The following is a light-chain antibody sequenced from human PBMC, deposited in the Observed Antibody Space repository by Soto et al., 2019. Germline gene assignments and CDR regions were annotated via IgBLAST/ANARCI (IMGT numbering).Light chain of an antibody. Sequence: QSVLTQPASVSGSPGQSITISCTGTDSDVGGYNYVSWYQQHPGKAPKLMIYGVYNRPSGVSNRFSGSKSGNTASLTISGLQAEYEADYYCSSFTNNNTPHVVFGGGTKRTVL. CDR2: GVY. CDR1: DSDVGGYNY. V-gene: IGLV2-14*01. J-gene: IGLJ2*01. CDR3: SSFTNNNTPHVV.